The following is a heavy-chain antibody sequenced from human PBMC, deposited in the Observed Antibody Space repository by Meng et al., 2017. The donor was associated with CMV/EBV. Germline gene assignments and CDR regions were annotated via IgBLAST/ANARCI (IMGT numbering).Heavy chain of an antibody. V-gene: IGHV4-34*01. Sequence: GDFSGYYLSWNRQPPGKGLEWIGEINQSGSTNYHPSLKSRVTISVDTSKNQFSLKLSSVTAADTAVYYCARRVGRVVPAAIHWFDPWGQGTLVTVSS. D-gene: IGHD2-2*01. CDR3: ARRVGRVVPAAIHWFDP. CDR2: INQSGST. J-gene: IGHJ5*02. CDR1: GDFSGYY.